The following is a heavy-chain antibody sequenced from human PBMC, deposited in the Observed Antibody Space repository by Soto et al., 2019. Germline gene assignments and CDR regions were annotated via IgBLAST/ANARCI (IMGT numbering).Heavy chain of an antibody. CDR3: AKGASTTVFAFNDY. V-gene: IGHV3-9*01. CDR2: ISWNSCNL. Sequence: EVQLVESGGGLVQPGRSLRLSCAASGFTFDDYAMHWVRQGPGKGLEWVSSISWNSCNLGYADSVKGRFTISRDNAKNSLYLQMNSLRGEDTALYYCAKGASTTVFAFNDYWGQGTLVTVSS. J-gene: IGHJ4*02. D-gene: IGHD4-17*01. CDR1: GFTFDDYA.